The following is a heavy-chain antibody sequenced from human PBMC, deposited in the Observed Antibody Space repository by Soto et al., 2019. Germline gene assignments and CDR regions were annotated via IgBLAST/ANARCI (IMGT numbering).Heavy chain of an antibody. V-gene: IGHV5-51*01. D-gene: IGHD5-12*01. Sequence: GDSLKISCKGSGYSFTSYWIGWVRQMPGKGLEWMGIIYPGDSDTGYSPSFQGQVTISADKSISTAYLQWSSLKASDTAMYYCARHRVEMATNDAFDIWGQGTMVTVSS. CDR2: IYPGDSDT. CDR3: ARHRVEMATNDAFDI. J-gene: IGHJ3*02. CDR1: GYSFTSYW.